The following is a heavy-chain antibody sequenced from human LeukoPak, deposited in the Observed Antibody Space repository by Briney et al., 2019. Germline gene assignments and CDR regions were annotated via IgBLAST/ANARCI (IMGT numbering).Heavy chain of an antibody. J-gene: IGHJ4*02. Sequence: ASVKVSCKASGYTFTSYGISWVRQAPGQGLEWMGWIKTNSGGTKYAQKFQGRVTMTRDTSISTAYMELTRLRSDDTAVYYCAREEAATPSDFDYWGQGTLVTVSS. CDR3: AREEAATPSDFDY. D-gene: IGHD6-25*01. CDR1: GYTFTSYG. CDR2: IKTNSGGT. V-gene: IGHV1-2*02.